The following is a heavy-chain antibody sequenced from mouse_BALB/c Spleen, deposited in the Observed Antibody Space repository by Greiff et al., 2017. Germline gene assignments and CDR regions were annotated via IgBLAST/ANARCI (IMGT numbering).Heavy chain of an antibody. CDR1: GFTFSDYY. V-gene: IGHV5-4*02. Sequence: EVKLVESGGGLVKPGGSLKLSCAASGFTFSDYYMYWVRQTPEKRLEWVATISDGGSYTYYPDSVKGRFTISRDNAKNNLYLQMSSLKSEDTAMYYCARDYGSSYYFDYWGQGTTLTVSS. D-gene: IGHD1-1*01. CDR2: ISDGGSYT. CDR3: ARDYGSSYYFDY. J-gene: IGHJ2*01.